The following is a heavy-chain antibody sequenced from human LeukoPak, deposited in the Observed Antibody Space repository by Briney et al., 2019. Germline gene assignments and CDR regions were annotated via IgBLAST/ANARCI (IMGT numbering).Heavy chain of an antibody. Sequence: PSETLSLTCAVYGGSFSGYYWSWIRQPPGKGLEWIGEINHSGSTNYNPSLKSRVTISVDTSKNQFSLKLSSVTAADTAVYYCASYVWGSYRPLDYWGQGTLVTVSS. V-gene: IGHV4-34*01. CDR1: GGSFSGYY. CDR2: INHSGST. J-gene: IGHJ4*02. CDR3: ASYVWGSYRPLDY. D-gene: IGHD3-16*02.